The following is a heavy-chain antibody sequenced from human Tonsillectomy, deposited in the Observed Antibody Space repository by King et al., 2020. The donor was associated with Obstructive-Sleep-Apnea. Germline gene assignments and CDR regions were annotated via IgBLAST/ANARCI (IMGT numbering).Heavy chain of an antibody. CDR1: GFTFSIAW. D-gene: IGHD1-1*01. V-gene: IGHV3-15*01. CDR2: IKSKNYGGTT. Sequence: VQLVESGGGLVKPGGSLRLSCAASGFTFSIAWMSWVRQAPGKGLEWVGHIKSKNYGGTTDYAAPVKGRFTISRDDSKNTLDLQMNSLKTRDTAVYYCTTGRTYWYIYYGMDVWGQGTTVTVSS. CDR3: TTGRTYWYIYYGMDV. J-gene: IGHJ6*02.